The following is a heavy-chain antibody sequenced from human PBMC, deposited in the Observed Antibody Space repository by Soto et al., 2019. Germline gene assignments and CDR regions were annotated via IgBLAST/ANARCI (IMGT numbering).Heavy chain of an antibody. Sequence: EEQLVESGGGLVQPGGSLRLSCAASGFSFSSYEMNWVRQAPGKGLEWFSFINTDASIIYYADSVKGRFTISRDNAKKSLYLEMNSLRAEDTALYYCASSTFYYDRSTYSYHYYAMDVWGQGTTVTVSS. CDR1: GFSFSSYE. D-gene: IGHD3-22*01. V-gene: IGHV3-48*03. CDR2: INTDASII. CDR3: ASSTFYYDRSTYSYHYYAMDV. J-gene: IGHJ6*02.